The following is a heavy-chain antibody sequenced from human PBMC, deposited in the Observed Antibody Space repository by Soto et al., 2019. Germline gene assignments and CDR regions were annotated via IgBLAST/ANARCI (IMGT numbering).Heavy chain of an antibody. Sequence: PGGSLRLSCTASGLTFTSSSFHWVRQAPGKGLEWVAVISENGDRQYSTESVRGRFLISRDSSKNTVYLQMNSPRPEDTGVYFCARRLATTVSALGYWGQGALVTVSS. CDR1: GLTFTSSS. CDR3: ARRLATTVSALGY. V-gene: IGHV3-30-3*01. D-gene: IGHD4-17*01. CDR2: ISENGDRQ. J-gene: IGHJ4*02.